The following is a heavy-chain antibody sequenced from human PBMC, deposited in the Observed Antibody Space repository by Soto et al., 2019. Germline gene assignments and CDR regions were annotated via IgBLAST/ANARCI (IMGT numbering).Heavy chain of an antibody. V-gene: IGHV3-53*01. J-gene: IGHJ4*02. CDR2: IYSGGST. Sequence: GGSLRLSCAASGFTVSSNYMSWVRQAPGKGLEWVSVIYSGGSTYYADSVKGRFTISRDNSKNTLYLQMNSLRAEDTAVYYCASTYYDFWSPPKYWGQGTLVTVSS. D-gene: IGHD3-3*01. CDR1: GFTVSSNY. CDR3: ASTYYDFWSPPKY.